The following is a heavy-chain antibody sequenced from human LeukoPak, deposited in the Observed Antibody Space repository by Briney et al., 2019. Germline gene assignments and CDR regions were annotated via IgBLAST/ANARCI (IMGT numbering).Heavy chain of an antibody. CDR1: GGSFSGYY. Sequence: SETLSLTCAASGGSFSGYYWSWIRQPPGKGLEWIGEINHSGSTNYNPSLKSRVTISVDTSKNQFSLKLSSVTAADTAVYYCASGGGYYDILTGDLTWGQGTLVTVSS. V-gene: IGHV4-34*01. D-gene: IGHD3-9*01. J-gene: IGHJ5*02. CDR3: ASGGGYYDILTGDLT. CDR2: INHSGST.